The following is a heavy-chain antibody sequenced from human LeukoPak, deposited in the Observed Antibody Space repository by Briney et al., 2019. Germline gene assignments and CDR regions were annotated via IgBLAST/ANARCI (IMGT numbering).Heavy chain of an antibody. CDR2: IYYSGST. D-gene: IGHD6-13*01. Sequence: PSETLSLTCTVSGGSISSSSYYWGWIRQPPGKGLEWIGSIYYSGSTYYNPSLKSRGTISVDTSKNQFSLKLSSVTAADTAVYYCARPSRAAAGTFDYWGQGTLVTVSS. J-gene: IGHJ4*02. CDR3: ARPSRAAAGTFDY. CDR1: GGSISSSSYY. V-gene: IGHV4-39*01.